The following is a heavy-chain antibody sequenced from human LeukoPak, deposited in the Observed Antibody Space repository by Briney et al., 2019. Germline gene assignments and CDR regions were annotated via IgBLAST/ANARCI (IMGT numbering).Heavy chain of an antibody. CDR3: AKTLSGSYSPNWFDP. J-gene: IGHJ5*02. Sequence: GGSLRLSCAASGFTVSSNYMSWVRQAPGKGLEWVSVIYSGGSTYYADSVKGRFTISRDNSKNTLYLQMNSLRAEDTAIYYCAKTLSGSYSPNWFDPWGQGTLVTVSS. V-gene: IGHV3-53*01. CDR2: IYSGGST. D-gene: IGHD1-26*01. CDR1: GFTVSSNY.